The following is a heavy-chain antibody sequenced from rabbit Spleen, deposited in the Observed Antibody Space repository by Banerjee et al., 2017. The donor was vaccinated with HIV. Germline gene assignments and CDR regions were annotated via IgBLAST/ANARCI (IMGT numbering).Heavy chain of an antibody. D-gene: IGHD5-1*01. J-gene: IGHJ4*01. CDR2: IDVGNSGSA. V-gene: IGHV1S40*01. Sequence: QSLEESGGDLVKPGGTLTLTCKASGFDFFRYGLSWVRQAPGKGLELIAYIDVGNSGSAYYASWAKGRFTISKTSSTTVTLQMTSLTAADTATYFCARASNGGYGSYEHGFNLWGPGTLVTVS. CDR3: ARASNGGYGSYEHGFNL. CDR1: GFDFFRYG.